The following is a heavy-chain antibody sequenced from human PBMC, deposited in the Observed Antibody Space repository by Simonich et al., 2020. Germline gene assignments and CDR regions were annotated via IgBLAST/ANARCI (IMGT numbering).Heavy chain of an antibody. D-gene: IGHD6-6*01. J-gene: IGHJ3*02. Sequence: EVQLVESGGGLVQPGGSLRLSCAASGFTFSSYWMSWVRQAPGKGREWGANIKQEGSEKYYVYSVKGRFTIARDNAKNSLYLQMNSLRAEDTAVYYCAREGIAARDAFDIWGQGTMVTVSS. V-gene: IGHV3-7*01. CDR2: IKQEGSEK. CDR3: AREGIAARDAFDI. CDR1: GFTFSSYW.